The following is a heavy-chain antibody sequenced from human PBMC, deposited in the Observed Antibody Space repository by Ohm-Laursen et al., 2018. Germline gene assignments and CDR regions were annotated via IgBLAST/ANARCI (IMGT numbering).Heavy chain of an antibody. CDR2: IYSSGNT. Sequence: SDTLSLTCTVSGGSVSSGRFYWSWIRQPPGKGLQWLGYIYSSGNTNYDPSLQNRFTMSVDTSKNQFSLTVTSVTAADTAIYFCARGGRVVEWSYGEFFFDSWGQGSRVTVSS. CDR1: GGSVSSGRFY. CDR3: ARGGRVVEWSYGEFFFDS. J-gene: IGHJ4*02. D-gene: IGHD3-3*01. V-gene: IGHV4-61*01.